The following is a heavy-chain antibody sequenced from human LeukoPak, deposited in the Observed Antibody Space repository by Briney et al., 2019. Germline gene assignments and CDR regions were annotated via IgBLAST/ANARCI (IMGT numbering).Heavy chain of an antibody. CDR1: GFTFSNFA. Sequence: PGGSLRLSCAASGFTFSNFAMSWVRQAPGKGLEWVSGISGSGGTTYYADSVKGRFTISRDNSKNTLYLQMNSLTAEDTAVYYCAKDSAYDTSGYYFFLWDYWGQGTLVTVSS. V-gene: IGHV3-23*01. D-gene: IGHD3-22*01. J-gene: IGHJ4*02. CDR3: AKDSAYDTSGYYFFLWDY. CDR2: ISGSGGTT.